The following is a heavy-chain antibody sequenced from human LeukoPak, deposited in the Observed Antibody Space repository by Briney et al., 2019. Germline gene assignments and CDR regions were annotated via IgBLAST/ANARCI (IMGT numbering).Heavy chain of an antibody. D-gene: IGHD3-22*01. J-gene: IGHJ4*02. V-gene: IGHV4-39*01. CDR3: ARGSTYYESSGQVPFDY. CDR2: FHFSGST. Sequence: SETLSLTCSVSGASVTMGSYYWAWIRQPPGKGLEWIGTFHFSGSTYYNPSLKSRVTISVDTSKNSVSLMLRSVTAADTAVYYCARGSTYYESSGQVPFDYWGQGTLVTVSS. CDR1: GASVTMGSYY.